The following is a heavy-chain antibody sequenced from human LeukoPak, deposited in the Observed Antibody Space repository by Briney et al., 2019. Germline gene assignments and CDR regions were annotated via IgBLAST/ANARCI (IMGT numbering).Heavy chain of an antibody. D-gene: IGHD5-12*01. V-gene: IGHV4-39*07. J-gene: IGHJ4*02. Sequence: SETLSLTCSVSGGSISSSGHYWGWIRQSPEKGLDWIGSIYSNGNTYYNPSVKSRVTISVDTSKNQFSLKLTSVTAAEPAVYYCAWCATVPTGYFDYWGQGALVTVSS. CDR3: AWCATVPTGYFDY. CDR1: GGSISSSGHY. CDR2: IYSNGNT.